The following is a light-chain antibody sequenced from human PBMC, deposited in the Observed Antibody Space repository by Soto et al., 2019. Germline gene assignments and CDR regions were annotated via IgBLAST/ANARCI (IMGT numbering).Light chain of an antibody. CDR2: EGS. CDR3: CPYALSTTYV. V-gene: IGLV2-23*01. CDR1: SSDIGSYTF. J-gene: IGLJ1*01. Sequence: QSVLTQPASVSGSPGQSITISCTGTSSDIGSYTFVSWYQQLPGKAPKLIIYEGSKRPSGVSNRFSASKSGNVASLTISGLQTEDEADYYCCPYALSTTYVFGTGTKVNV.